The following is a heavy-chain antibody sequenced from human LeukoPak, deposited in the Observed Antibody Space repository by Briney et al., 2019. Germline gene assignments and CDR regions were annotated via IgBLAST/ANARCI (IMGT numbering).Heavy chain of an antibody. CDR3: AKVPYGDYLYYFDY. V-gene: IGHV3-23*01. D-gene: IGHD4-17*01. J-gene: IGHJ4*02. CDR2: ISGSGGST. CDR1: GFTFSSYA. Sequence: PGGSLRLSCAASGFTFSSYAMSWVRQAPGKGLEWVSAISGSGGSTYYADSVKGRFTISRNNSKNTLYLQMNSLRAEDTAVYYCAKVPYGDYLYYFDYWGQGTLVTVSS.